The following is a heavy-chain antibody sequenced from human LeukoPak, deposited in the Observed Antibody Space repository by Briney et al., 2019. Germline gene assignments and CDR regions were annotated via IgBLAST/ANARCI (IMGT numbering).Heavy chain of an antibody. V-gene: IGHV4-39*01. J-gene: IGHJ4*02. CDR2: IYYSGST. D-gene: IGHD2-2*02. Sequence: PSETLSLTCTVSGGSISSSSYYWGWIRQPPGKGLEWIGSIYYSGSTYYNPSLKSRVTISVDTSKNQFSLKLSSVTAADTAVYYCASSRLGYCSSTSCYTKYYFDYWGQGTLVTVSS. CDR1: GGSISSSSYY. CDR3: ASSRLGYCSSTSCYTKYYFDY.